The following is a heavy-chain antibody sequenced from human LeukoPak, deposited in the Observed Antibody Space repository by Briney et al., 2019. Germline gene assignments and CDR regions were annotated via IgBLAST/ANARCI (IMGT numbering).Heavy chain of an antibody. CDR3: ARHLRREGLADY. CDR2: IYPGDSDT. D-gene: IGHD3/OR15-3a*01. V-gene: IGHV5-51*01. J-gene: IGHJ4*02. Sequence: GESLKISCKGSGYSFTTYWIGWVRQMPGKGLEWMGVIYPGDSDTTYSPSFQGQVTISVDKSINAAYLQWNSLKASDTAMYYCARHLRREGLADYWGQGTLVTVSS. CDR1: GYSFTTYW.